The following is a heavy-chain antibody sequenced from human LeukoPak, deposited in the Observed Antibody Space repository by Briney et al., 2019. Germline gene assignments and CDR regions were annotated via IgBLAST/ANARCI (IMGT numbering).Heavy chain of an antibody. V-gene: IGHV4-34*01. D-gene: IGHD3-22*01. CDR1: NGSFSGYY. Sequence: SETLSLTCAVYNGSFSGYYWSWIRQSPGKGLEWIGEVNPAGNTNYNPSLRSRVTISLDTSKNHFSLNLRSVTAADTAVYYCARGPLLDYYDSSGYYFDYWGQGTLVTVSS. CDR2: VNPAGNT. J-gene: IGHJ4*02. CDR3: ARGPLLDYYDSSGYYFDY.